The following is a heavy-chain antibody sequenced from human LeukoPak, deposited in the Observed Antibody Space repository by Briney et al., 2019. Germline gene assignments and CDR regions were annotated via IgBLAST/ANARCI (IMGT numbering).Heavy chain of an antibody. J-gene: IGHJ5*02. CDR2: IYDSGST. V-gene: IGHV4-39*01. CDR3: ARRILRFLEWLPFDP. Sequence: PSETLSLTCTVSGGSISSSSYYWGWIRQPPGKGLEWIGSIYDSGSTYYNPSLKSRVTISVDTSKNQFSLKLSSVTAADTAVYYCARRILRFLEWLPFDPWGQGTLVTVSS. D-gene: IGHD3-3*01. CDR1: GGSISSSSYY.